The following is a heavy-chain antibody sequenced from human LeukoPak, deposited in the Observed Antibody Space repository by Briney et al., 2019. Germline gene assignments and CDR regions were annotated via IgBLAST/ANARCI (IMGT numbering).Heavy chain of an antibody. Sequence: PGGSLRLSCVVSGFTFSSYSMNWVRQAPGKGLEWVSSISSSSSYIYYADSVKGRFAISRDNAKNSLYLQMNSLRAEDTAVYYCAGSPVGYGDYWGQGTLVTVSS. V-gene: IGHV3-21*01. CDR3: AGSPVGYGDY. CDR2: ISSSSSYI. CDR1: GFTFSSYS. D-gene: IGHD5-12*01. J-gene: IGHJ4*02.